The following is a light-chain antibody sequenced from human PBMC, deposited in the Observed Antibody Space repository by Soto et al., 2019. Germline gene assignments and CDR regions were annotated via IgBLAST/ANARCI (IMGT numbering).Light chain of an antibody. Sequence: DIQMTQSPSSLSESVRDRVTITCRASQTISTHLNWYQQKPGKAPKLLIYAASTLQSGVPSRFSGSVSGTDFTLTINSLQPEDFATYYCQQSLTIPYTFGQGTKLEIK. CDR1: QTISTH. CDR3: QQSLTIPYT. CDR2: AAS. J-gene: IGKJ2*01. V-gene: IGKV1-39*01.